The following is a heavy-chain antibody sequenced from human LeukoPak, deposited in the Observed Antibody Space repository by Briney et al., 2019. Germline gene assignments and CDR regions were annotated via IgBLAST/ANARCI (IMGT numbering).Heavy chain of an antibody. Sequence: PGGSLRLSCAASGFTFSEYYMSWVRQAPGKGLEWVSAISGSGGSTYYADSVKGRFTISRDNSKNTLYLQMNSLRAEDTAVYYCAKVDDYDYVWGSYDYWGQGTLVTVSS. CDR3: AKVDDYDYVWGSYDY. V-gene: IGHV3-23*01. D-gene: IGHD3-16*01. CDR2: ISGSGGST. J-gene: IGHJ4*02. CDR1: GFTFSEYY.